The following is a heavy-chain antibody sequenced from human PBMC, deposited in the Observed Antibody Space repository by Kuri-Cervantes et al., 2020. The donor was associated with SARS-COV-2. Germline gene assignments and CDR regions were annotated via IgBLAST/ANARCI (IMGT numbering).Heavy chain of an antibody. CDR1: GFTVSSNY. J-gene: IGHJ4*01. D-gene: IGHD3-10*01. Sequence: GESLKISCAASGFTVSSNYMSWVRQVPGKGLEWVSAISGSGGSTYYADSVKGRFTISRDNSKNTLYLQMNSLRAEDTAVYYCAKTTMVRGVLDYWGHGTRVTVSS. CDR3: AKTTMVRGVLDY. CDR2: ISGSGGST. V-gene: IGHV3-23*01.